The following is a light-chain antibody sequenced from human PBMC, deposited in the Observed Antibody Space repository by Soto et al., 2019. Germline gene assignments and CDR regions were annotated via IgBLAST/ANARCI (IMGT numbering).Light chain of an antibody. J-gene: IGKJ5*01. CDR2: DTS. CDR3: QQRNNWPKIT. CDR1: QRVSGGF. Sequence: DIVLTQSPATLSLSPGERATLYYGASQRVSGGFLAWYQQKPGLAPRLILYDTSFRATGIPDRFSGSGSGTDFTLTISRLDPEDFAVYYCQQRNNWPKITFGQGTRLEIK. V-gene: IGKV3D-20*02.